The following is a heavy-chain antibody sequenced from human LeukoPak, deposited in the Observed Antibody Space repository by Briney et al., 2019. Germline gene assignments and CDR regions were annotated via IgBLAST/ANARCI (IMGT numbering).Heavy chain of an antibody. J-gene: IGHJ4*02. CDR1: GFTFSSYD. CDR2: ISGSGGST. Sequence: GGSLRLSCAASGFTFSSYDMSWVRQAPGKGLEWVSAISGSGGSTYYADSVKGRFTISRDNSKNTLYLQMNSLRAEDTAVYYCARDIVATIQPIWGQGTLVTVSS. CDR3: ARDIVATIQPI. D-gene: IGHD5-12*01. V-gene: IGHV3-23*01.